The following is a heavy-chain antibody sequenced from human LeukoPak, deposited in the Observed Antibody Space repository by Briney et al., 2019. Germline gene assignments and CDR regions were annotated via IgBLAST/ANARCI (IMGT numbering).Heavy chain of an antibody. CDR2: IWYDGSNK. J-gene: IGHJ4*02. CDR1: GFTFSSYG. Sequence: GGSLRLSCAASGFTFSSYGMHWVRPAPGKGLEWVAVIWYDGSNKYYADSVKGRFTISRDNSKNTLYLQMNSLRAEDTAVYYCARDVRTGGYYYDSSGETDYWGQGTLVTVSS. D-gene: IGHD3-22*01. V-gene: IGHV3-33*01. CDR3: ARDVRTGGYYYDSSGETDY.